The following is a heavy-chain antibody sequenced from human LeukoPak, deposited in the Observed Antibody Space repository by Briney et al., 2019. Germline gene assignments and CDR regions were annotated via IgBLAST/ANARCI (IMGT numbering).Heavy chain of an antibody. CDR2: ISTSGST. V-gene: IGHV4-4*09. CDR1: AASISNYY. CDR3: ARGIADRYNWFDP. D-gene: IGHD6-13*01. Sequence: SETLSLTCAVSAASISNYYWSWIRQAPGKGLEWIGYISTSGSTNYNPSLKSRVSISLDTSKNRFSLNLNFVTAADTAVYYCARGIADRYNWFDPWGQGILVTVSS. J-gene: IGHJ5*02.